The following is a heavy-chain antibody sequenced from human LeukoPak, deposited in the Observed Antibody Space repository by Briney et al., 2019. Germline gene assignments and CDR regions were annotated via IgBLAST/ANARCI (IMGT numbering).Heavy chain of an antibody. J-gene: IGHJ3*02. D-gene: IGHD1-26*01. CDR1: GSPFTNYG. CDR3: ARAIVGATDDAFDI. CDR2: ISAYNGNT. Sequence: ASVKASCNAYGSPFTNYGISWVRQAPGQGLEWMGWISAYNGNTNYAQKLQGRVTMTTDTCTSKAYMELRSLRSDDTAVYYCARAIVGATDDAFDIWGQGTMVTVSS. V-gene: IGHV1-18*01.